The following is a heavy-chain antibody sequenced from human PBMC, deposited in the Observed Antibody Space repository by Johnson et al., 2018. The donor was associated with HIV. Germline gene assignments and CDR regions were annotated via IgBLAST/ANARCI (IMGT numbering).Heavy chain of an antibody. D-gene: IGHD4-23*01. CDR3: RVVTGAFDI. CDR2: ISYDGSNK. Sequence: QVQLVESGGGVVQPGGSLRLSCAASGFTFSSYGMHWVRQAPGKGLEWVAVISYDGSNKYYADSVKGRFTTSRDNSKNTLYLQMNSLRAEDTAVYYCRVVTGAFDIWGQGTMVTVSS. V-gene: IGHV3-30*03. J-gene: IGHJ3*02. CDR1: GFTFSSYG.